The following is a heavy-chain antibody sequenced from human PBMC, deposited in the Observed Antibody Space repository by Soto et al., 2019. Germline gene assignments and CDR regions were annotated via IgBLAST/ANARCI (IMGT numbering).Heavy chain of an antibody. CDR3: AKEHNSDHYYDSSGYYLGFDY. Sequence: QVQLVESGGGVVQPGRSLRLSCAASGFTFSSYGMHWVRQAPGKGLEWVAVISYGGSNKYYADSVKGRFTISRDNSKNTLYLQMNSLRAEDTAVYYCAKEHNSDHYYDSSGYYLGFDYWGQGTLVTVSS. J-gene: IGHJ4*02. V-gene: IGHV3-30*18. CDR2: ISYGGSNK. CDR1: GFTFSSYG. D-gene: IGHD3-22*01.